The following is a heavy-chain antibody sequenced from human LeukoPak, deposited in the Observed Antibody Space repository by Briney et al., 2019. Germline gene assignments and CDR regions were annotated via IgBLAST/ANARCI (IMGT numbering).Heavy chain of an antibody. CDR2: IYTSGST. CDR1: GGSISSYY. D-gene: IGHD5-18*01. Sequence: SETLSLTCTVSGGSISSYYWSWIRQPAGKGLEWIGRIYTSGSTNYNPSPQSRVTMSVDTSKNQFSLKLSSVTAADTAVYYCARYTATVHAFDIWGQGTMVTVSS. V-gene: IGHV4-4*07. J-gene: IGHJ3*02. CDR3: ARYTATVHAFDI.